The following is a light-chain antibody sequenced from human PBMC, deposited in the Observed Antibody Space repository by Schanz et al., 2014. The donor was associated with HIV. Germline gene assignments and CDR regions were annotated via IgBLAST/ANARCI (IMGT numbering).Light chain of an antibody. CDR2: DAS. J-gene: IGKJ1*01. CDR3: HQYESSSWT. Sequence: DIQMTQSPSSLSASVGDRVTITCRASQDIRDDLGWYQQSPGKAPKRLIYDASSLQRGVPSRFSGSGSGTEFTLTISSLRPDDFGTYFCHQYESSSWTFGQGTKVEIQ. CDR1: QDIRDD. V-gene: IGKV1-17*01.